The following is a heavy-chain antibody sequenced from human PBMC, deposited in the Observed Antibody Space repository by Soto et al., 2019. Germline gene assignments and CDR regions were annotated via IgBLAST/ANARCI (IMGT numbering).Heavy chain of an antibody. J-gene: IGHJ5*02. Sequence: SETLSLTCAVSGGSISSGGYSWSWIRQPPGKGLEWIGHIHYSGSTDYNPSLKSRVIISLDTSKKQFSLKLDSVTAADTAVYYCARHNGLGAYDWLDPWGQGTLVTVPQ. CDR2: IHYSGST. V-gene: IGHV4-30-4*07. D-gene: IGHD1-26*01. CDR1: GGSISSGGYS. CDR3: ARHNGLGAYDWLDP.